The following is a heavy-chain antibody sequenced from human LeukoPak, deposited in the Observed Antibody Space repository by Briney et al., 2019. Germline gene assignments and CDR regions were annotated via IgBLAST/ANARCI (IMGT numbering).Heavy chain of an antibody. CDR1: GYTFTSYG. J-gene: IGHJ4*02. CDR3: ARNVVVPAAINPHRTKYYFDY. Sequence: ASVKVSCKASGYTFTSYGISWVRQAPGQGLEWMGWISAYNGNTNYAQKLQGRVTMTTDTSTSTAYMELRSLRSDDTAVYYCARNVVVPAAINPHRTKYYFDYWGQGTLVTVSS. V-gene: IGHV1-18*01. D-gene: IGHD2-2*01. CDR2: ISAYNGNT.